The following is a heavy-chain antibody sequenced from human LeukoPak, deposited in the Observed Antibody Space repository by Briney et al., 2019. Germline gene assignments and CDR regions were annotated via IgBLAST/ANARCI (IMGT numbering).Heavy chain of an antibody. D-gene: IGHD4-17*01. CDR2: ISGSGGRT. Sequence: GGSLRLSCAASGFTFSSYDMNWVRQAPGKGLEWVSAISGSGGRTYYADSVKGRFTISRDNTKNSLYLQMDSLTADDTAVYFCACLRGPSDYWGQGTLVTVSS. V-gene: IGHV3-23*01. CDR3: ACLRGPSDY. J-gene: IGHJ4*02. CDR1: GFTFSSYD.